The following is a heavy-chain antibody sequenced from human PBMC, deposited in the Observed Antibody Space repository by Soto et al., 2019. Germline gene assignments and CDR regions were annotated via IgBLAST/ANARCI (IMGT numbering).Heavy chain of an antibody. CDR2: IYWDDDK. V-gene: IGHV2-5*02. J-gene: IGHJ4*02. CDR3: ARALGSWGSYYFDH. D-gene: IGHD3-16*01. CDR1: GFSLDTWGVG. Sequence: QITLKESGPTLVRPTQTLTLTCTVSGFSLDTWGVGVGWIRQSPGKAPEWLALIYWDDDKRYSPSLKNRLTITKDTSKHQVVLTLTNMDPVDTVTYYCARALGSWGSYYFDHWGQGTLVTVSS.